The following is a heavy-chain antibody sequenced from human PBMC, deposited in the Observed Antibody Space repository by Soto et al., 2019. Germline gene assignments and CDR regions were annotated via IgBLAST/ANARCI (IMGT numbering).Heavy chain of an antibody. D-gene: IGHD2-8*01. Sequence: SGGAKGSYYWSWMRKPTGRGLEWIGYIYYSGSTNYIPSLKSRVTISVDTSKNQFSLKLSSVTAADTAVYYCARVLGYCTNGVCSDAFDIWGQGTMVTVSS. J-gene: IGHJ3*02. CDR1: GGAKGSYY. CDR2: IYYSGST. V-gene: IGHV4-59*01. CDR3: ARVLGYCTNGVCSDAFDI.